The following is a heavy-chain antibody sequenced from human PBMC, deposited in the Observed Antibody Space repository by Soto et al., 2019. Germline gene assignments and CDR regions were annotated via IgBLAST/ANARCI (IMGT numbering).Heavy chain of an antibody. CDR3: ANREAGGYYYHGMYV. J-gene: IGHJ6*02. CDR2: ITPIFGSA. CDR1: VGTFSNYA. Sequence: QVPLVQSGAEVKKPGSSVKVSCKASVGTFSNYAINWVLQSPGQGLEWMGGITPIFGSANYAQKFQGRVTIIADKSTSTVYMKLSSLRSEDTAVYYCANREAGGYYYHGMYVWGQVTTVTVSS. D-gene: IGHD3-10*01. V-gene: IGHV1-69*06.